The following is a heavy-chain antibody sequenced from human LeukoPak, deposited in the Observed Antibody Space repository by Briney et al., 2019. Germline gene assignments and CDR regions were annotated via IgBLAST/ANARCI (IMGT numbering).Heavy chain of an antibody. D-gene: IGHD3-9*01. Sequence: GGSLGLSCSASGFTFSSYAMHWVRQAPGKGLEYVSAISSNGGSTYYADSVKGRFTISRDNSKNTLYLQMSSLRAEDTAVYYCVKGPPFYDILTGYFKGAYFDYWGQGTLVTVSS. CDR2: ISSNGGST. CDR3: VKGPPFYDILTGYFKGAYFDY. J-gene: IGHJ4*02. CDR1: GFTFSSYA. V-gene: IGHV3-64D*06.